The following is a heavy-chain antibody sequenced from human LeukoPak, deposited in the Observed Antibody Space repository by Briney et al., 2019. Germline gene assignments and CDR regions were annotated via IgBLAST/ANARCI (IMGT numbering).Heavy chain of an antibody. CDR3: ARDRSDDYSEGLPYYYYGMDV. CDR1: GGSFSGYY. CDR2: INHSGST. J-gene: IGHJ6*02. Sequence: ASETLSLTCAVYGGSFSGYYWSWIRQPPGKGLEWIGEINHSGSTNYNPSLKSRVTISVDTSKNQFSLKLSSVTAADTAVYYCARDRSDDYSEGLPYYYYGMDVWGQGTTVTVSS. D-gene: IGHD4-11*01. V-gene: IGHV4-34*01.